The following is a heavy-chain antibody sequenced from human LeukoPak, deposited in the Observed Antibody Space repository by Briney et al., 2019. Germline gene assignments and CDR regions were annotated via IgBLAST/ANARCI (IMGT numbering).Heavy chain of an antibody. CDR3: ARTSGYSSSGIDY. J-gene: IGHJ4*02. Sequence: SETLSLTCTVSGYSISSGYYWGWIRQPPGKGLEWIGSIYHSGSTYYNPSLKSRVTISEDTSKNQFSLKLGSVTAADTAVYYCARTSGYSSSGIDYWGQGTLVTVSS. D-gene: IGHD6-13*01. CDR1: GYSISSGYY. CDR2: IYHSGST. V-gene: IGHV4-38-2*02.